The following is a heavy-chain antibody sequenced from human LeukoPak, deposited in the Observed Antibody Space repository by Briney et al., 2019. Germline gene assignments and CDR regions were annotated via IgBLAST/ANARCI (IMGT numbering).Heavy chain of an antibody. D-gene: IGHD6-19*01. CDR1: GLTFSSYA. CDR3: ATPSSGWYP. J-gene: IGHJ5*02. Sequence: GSLRLSCAASGLTFSSYAMSWVRQVAGKGLEWVSAISGSGGSTYYADSVKGRFTISRDNSKNTLYLQMNSLRVEDTAVYYCATPSSGWYPWGQGTLVTVSS. CDR2: ISGSGGST. V-gene: IGHV3-23*01.